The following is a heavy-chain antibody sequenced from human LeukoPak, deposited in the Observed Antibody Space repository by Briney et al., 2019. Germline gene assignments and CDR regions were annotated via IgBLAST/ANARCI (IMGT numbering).Heavy chain of an antibody. CDR3: AREEQWPTHWFDP. Sequence: ASVKVSCKASGYTFTGHYMHWVRQAPGQGLEWMGWINPNSGGTNYAQKFQGRVTMTRDTSISTAYMELSRLRSDDTAVYYCAREEQWPTHWFDPWGQGTLVTVSS. D-gene: IGHD6-19*01. CDR1: GYTFTGHY. V-gene: IGHV1-2*02. J-gene: IGHJ5*02. CDR2: INPNSGGT.